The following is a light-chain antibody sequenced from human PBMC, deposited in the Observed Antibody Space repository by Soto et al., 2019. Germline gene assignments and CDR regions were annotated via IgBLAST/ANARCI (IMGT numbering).Light chain of an antibody. Sequence: EVVLTQSPDALSLSPGERATVSCRASQSVSAYLAWYQQRPGQAPRLLIYDVSNRAPGIPDRFSGGGCGTDFTLSISSLQPEDSATYYCLSRFDWPTFGGGATLEIK. V-gene: IGKV3-11*01. CDR1: QSVSAY. J-gene: IGKJ4*01. CDR3: LSRFDWPT. CDR2: DVS.